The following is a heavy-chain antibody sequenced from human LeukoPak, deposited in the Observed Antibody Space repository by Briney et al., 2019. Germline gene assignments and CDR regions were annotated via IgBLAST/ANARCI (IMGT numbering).Heavy chain of an antibody. D-gene: IGHD3-22*01. CDR3: AKLGGTYYYDSSGYRADY. CDR1: GFTFSSYG. CDR2: ISGSGVNT. Sequence: GGSLRLSCAASGFTFSSYGMSWVRQAPGKGLEWVSAISGSGVNTYYADSVKGRFSISRDNSKNTLYVQMNSLRVEDTAVYYCAKLGGTYYYDSSGYRADYWGQGTLVTVSS. V-gene: IGHV3-23*01. J-gene: IGHJ4*02.